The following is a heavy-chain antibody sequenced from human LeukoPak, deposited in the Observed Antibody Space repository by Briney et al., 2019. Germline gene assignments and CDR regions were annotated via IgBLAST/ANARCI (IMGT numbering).Heavy chain of an antibody. CDR2: ISSSSSYI. J-gene: IGHJ4*02. CDR3: ARDLTGGSFY. D-gene: IGHD3-9*01. Sequence: GGSLRLSCAASGFTFSSYAMSWVRQAPGKGLEWVSSISSSSSYIYYADSVKGRFTISRDNAKNSLYLQMNSLRAEDTAVYYCARDLTGGSFYWGQGTLVTVSS. V-gene: IGHV3-21*01. CDR1: GFTFSSYA.